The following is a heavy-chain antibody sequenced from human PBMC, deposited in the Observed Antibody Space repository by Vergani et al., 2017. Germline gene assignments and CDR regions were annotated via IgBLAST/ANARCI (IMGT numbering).Heavy chain of an antibody. CDR3: ASDTHSGQRADR. CDR2: IYYSGST. V-gene: IGHV4-31*03. CDR1: GDSISSGVYY. D-gene: IGHD6-19*01. Sequence: QVQLQESGPGLVKPSQTLSLTCSVSGDSISSGVYYWNWIRQHPGKGLEWIGYIYYSGSTYYNPSLKSRLTISVDTSKNQFSLTLTSVTAADTAVYYCASDTHSGQRADRWGQGILVTVTS. J-gene: IGHJ5*02.